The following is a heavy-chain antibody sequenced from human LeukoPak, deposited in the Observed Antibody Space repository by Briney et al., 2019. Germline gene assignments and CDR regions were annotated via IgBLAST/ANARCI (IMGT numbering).Heavy chain of an antibody. CDR2: VNGDGSRT. Sequence: QPGGSLRLSCAAPGFSLSSYWMHWVRQAPGKGLVWVLRVNGDGSRTSYADSVKVRFTISRDDAKNTLYLQMNSLRAEDTAVYYCAREGYFDSSGYDFGYWGQGTLVTVPS. CDR3: AREGYFDSSGYDFGY. J-gene: IGHJ4*02. V-gene: IGHV3-74*01. CDR1: GFSLSSYW. D-gene: IGHD3-22*01.